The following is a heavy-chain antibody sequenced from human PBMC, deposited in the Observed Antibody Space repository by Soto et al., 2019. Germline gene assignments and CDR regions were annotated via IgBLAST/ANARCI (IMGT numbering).Heavy chain of an antibody. Sequence: VQLVESGGVVVQPGGSLRLSCAASGFTFDDYAMHWVRQAPGKGLEWVSLISWDGGSTYYADSVKGRFTISRDNSKNSLYLQMNSLRAEDTALYYCAKDILESYYYDSSGYFDYWGQGTLVTVSS. CDR1: GFTFDDYA. CDR2: ISWDGGST. CDR3: AKDILESYYYDSSGYFDY. D-gene: IGHD3-22*01. J-gene: IGHJ4*02. V-gene: IGHV3-43D*04.